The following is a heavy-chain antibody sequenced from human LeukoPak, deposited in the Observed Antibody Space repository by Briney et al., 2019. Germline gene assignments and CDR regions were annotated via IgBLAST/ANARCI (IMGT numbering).Heavy chain of an antibody. D-gene: IGHD3-10*02. CDR3: ARDAGYYVHDL. CDR1: GFTFSSHW. CDR2: IKEDGSAE. V-gene: IGHV3-7*01. J-gene: IGHJ5*02. Sequence: PGGSLRLSCAASGFTFSSHWMGWVRQAPGKGLEWVANIKEDGSAEHYVDSVRGRFTISRDNAKNSLYLQMNSLRAEDAAVYLCARDAGYYVHDLWGQETLVTVSS.